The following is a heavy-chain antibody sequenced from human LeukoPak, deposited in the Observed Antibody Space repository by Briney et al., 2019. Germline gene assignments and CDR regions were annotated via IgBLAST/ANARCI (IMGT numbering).Heavy chain of an antibody. CDR2: VSANGAAT. V-gene: IGHV3-23*01. CDR1: GFPFSDHA. CDR3: ARFPIYSGSYFDS. Sequence: GGSLGLSCAASGFPFSDHAMSWVRQAPGKGLEWVSAVSANGAATYYTDSVKGRFTISRDNSKSTLYLQVNSLRAEDAAIYYCARFPIYSGSYFDSWGQGTLVTVSS. D-gene: IGHD1-26*01. J-gene: IGHJ4*03.